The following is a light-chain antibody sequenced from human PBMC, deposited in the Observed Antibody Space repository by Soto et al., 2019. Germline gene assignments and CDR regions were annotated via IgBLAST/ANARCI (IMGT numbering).Light chain of an antibody. J-gene: IGLJ2*01. V-gene: IGLV7-46*01. Sequence: QPVVTQEPSLTVSPGGTVTLTCGSSTGAVTSGHYSYWFQHKPGQVPRTLIYDTYNRHSWTPARFSVSLLGGKAALTLSGAQPEDEADYYCLLVYSGHVVFGGGTKVTVL. CDR1: TGAVTSGHY. CDR3: LLVYSGHVV. CDR2: DTY.